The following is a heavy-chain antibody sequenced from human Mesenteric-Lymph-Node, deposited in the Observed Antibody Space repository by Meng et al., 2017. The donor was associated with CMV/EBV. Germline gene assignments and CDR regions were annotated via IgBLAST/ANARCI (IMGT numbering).Heavy chain of an antibody. CDR2: IYYSGST. D-gene: IGHD5-24*01. V-gene: IGHV4-59*01. Sequence: SETLSLTCTVSGGSISSYYWSWIRQPPGKGLEWIGYIYYSGSTNYNPSLKSRVTISVDTSKNQFSLKLSSVPAADTAVYYCARGKRWLQQTFDYWGQGTLVTVSS. CDR3: ARGKRWLQQTFDY. J-gene: IGHJ4*02. CDR1: GGSISSYY.